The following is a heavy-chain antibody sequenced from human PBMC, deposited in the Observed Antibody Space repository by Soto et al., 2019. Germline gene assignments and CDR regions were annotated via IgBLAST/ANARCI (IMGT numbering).Heavy chain of an antibody. Sequence: KPGGSLRLSCAASGCTIRDHYMSWVRQAPGRGLEWISYITSDSRYTNYAGSVKGRFTVSRDNGRNALFLQMNSLTVDDTAVYYCAREGAKVAERIYYYGMDVWGQGTTVTVSS. D-gene: IGHD6-19*01. J-gene: IGHJ6*02. CDR3: AREGAKVAERIYYYGMDV. CDR2: ITSDSRYT. V-gene: IGHV3-11*06. CDR1: GCTIRDHY.